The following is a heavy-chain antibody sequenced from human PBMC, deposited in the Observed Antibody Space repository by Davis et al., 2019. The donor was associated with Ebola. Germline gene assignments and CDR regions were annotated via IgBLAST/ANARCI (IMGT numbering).Heavy chain of an antibody. CDR3: ARDSYDSSGYIDAFDI. CDR2: IKQDGSEK. CDR1: GFTFSSYW. Sequence: GESLKISCAASGFTFSSYWMSWVRQAPGKGLEWVANIKQDGSEKYYVDSVKGRFTISRDNAKNSLYLQMNSLRAEDTAVYYCARDSYDSSGYIDAFDIWGQGTMVTVSS. D-gene: IGHD3-22*01. V-gene: IGHV3-7*03. J-gene: IGHJ3*02.